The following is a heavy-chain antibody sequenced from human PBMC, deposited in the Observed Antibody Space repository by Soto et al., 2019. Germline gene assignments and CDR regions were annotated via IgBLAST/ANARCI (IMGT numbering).Heavy chain of an antibody. Sequence: PGGSLRLSCAASGFTFSSYEMNWVRQAPGKGLEWVSYISSSGSTIYYADSVKGRFTISRDNAKNSLYLQMNSLRAEDTAVYYCAARLVEQWLVSFDYWGQGTLVTVSS. CDR1: GFTFSSYE. CDR2: ISSSGSTI. V-gene: IGHV3-48*03. D-gene: IGHD6-19*01. CDR3: AARLVEQWLVSFDY. J-gene: IGHJ4*02.